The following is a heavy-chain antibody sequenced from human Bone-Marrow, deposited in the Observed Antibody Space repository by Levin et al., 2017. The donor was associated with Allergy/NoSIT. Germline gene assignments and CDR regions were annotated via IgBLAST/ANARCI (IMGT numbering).Heavy chain of an antibody. V-gene: IGHV3-74*01. CDR3: ARRGRMVRGVIETAIPPTWMDV. Sequence: GGSLRLSCAASGFTFSSYWMHWVRQAPGKGLVWVSRINSDGSSTSYADSVKGRFTISRDNAKNTLYLQMNSLRAEDTAVYYCARRGRMVRGVIETAIPPTWMDVWGQGTTVTVSS. CDR2: INSDGSST. J-gene: IGHJ6*02. D-gene: IGHD3-10*01. CDR1: GFTFSSYW.